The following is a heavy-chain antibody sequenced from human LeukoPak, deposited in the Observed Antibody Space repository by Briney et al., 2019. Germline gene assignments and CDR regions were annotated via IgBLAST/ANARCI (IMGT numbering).Heavy chain of an antibody. CDR1: GFTFSDYN. J-gene: IGHJ6*04. V-gene: IGHV3-11*01. Sequence: GGSLRLSRAASGFTFSDYNMRWIRQAPGKGLEWVSSISRSGSTKYYADSVKGRFTISRDNAKNSLFLQMNSLRAEDTAVYYCAELGITMIGGVWGKGTTVTISS. CDR3: AELGITMIGGV. D-gene: IGHD3-10*02. CDR2: ISRSGSTK.